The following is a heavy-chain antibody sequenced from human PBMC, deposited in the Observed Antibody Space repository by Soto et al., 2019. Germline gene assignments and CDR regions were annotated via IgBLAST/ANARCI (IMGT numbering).Heavy chain of an antibody. J-gene: IGHJ6*02. Sequence: GASVKVSCKASGGTFSTHAIIWVRQAPGHGLEWMGGIIPISGTTYYTQKFQGRVTITADEPTSTAFMELNSLRAEDTAVYYCAKRGDIVEVSRTFVGYGMDVWGQGTTVTVSS. V-gene: IGHV1-69*13. CDR3: AKRGDIVEVSRTFVGYGMDV. CDR1: GGTFSTHA. D-gene: IGHD2-2*01. CDR2: IIPISGTT.